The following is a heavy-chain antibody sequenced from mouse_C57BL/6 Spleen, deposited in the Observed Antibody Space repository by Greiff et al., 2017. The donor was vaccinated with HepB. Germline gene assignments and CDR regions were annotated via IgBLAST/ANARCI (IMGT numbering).Heavy chain of an antibody. J-gene: IGHJ4*01. CDR3: EREAPRTGYAMDY. V-gene: IGHV1-59*01. CDR1: GYTFTSYW. Sequence: VQLQQSGAELVRPGTSVKLSCKASGYTFTSYWMHWVKQRPGQGLEWIGVIDPSDSYTNYNQKFKGKATLTVDTSSSTAYMQLSSLTSEDSAVYYCEREAPRTGYAMDYWGQGTSVTVSS. D-gene: IGHD4-1*01. CDR2: IDPSDSYT.